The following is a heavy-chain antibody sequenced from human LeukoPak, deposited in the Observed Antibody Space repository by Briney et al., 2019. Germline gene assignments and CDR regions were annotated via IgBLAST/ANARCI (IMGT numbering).Heavy chain of an antibody. D-gene: IGHD5/OR15-5a*01. Sequence: SETLSLTCTVSGGSISSGTYYWSWIRQPAGKGLEWIGRIYTSGSTNYNPSLKSRVTIPVDTPKNQLSLNLSSVTAADRAVYYCASLDVYDHIAWGQGTLVTVSS. CDR2: IYTSGST. J-gene: IGHJ5*02. CDR1: GGSISSGTYY. V-gene: IGHV4-61*02. CDR3: ASLDVYDHIA.